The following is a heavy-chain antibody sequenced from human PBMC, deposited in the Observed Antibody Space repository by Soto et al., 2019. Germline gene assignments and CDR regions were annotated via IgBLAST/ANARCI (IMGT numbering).Heavy chain of an antibody. D-gene: IGHD3-9*01. V-gene: IGHV1-2*04. CDR2: INPNSGGT. J-gene: IGHJ6*02. CDR1: GYTFTGYY. CDR3: ARCPILTGYGDYYHYGMDV. Sequence: ASVKVSCKASGYTFTGYYMHWVRQAPGQGLEWMGWINPNSGGTNYAQKFQGWVTMTRDTSISTAYMELSRLRSDDTAVYYCARCPILTGYGDYYHYGMDVWGQGTTVTVSS.